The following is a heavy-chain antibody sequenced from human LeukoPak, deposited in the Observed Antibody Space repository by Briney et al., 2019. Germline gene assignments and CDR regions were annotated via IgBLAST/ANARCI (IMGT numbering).Heavy chain of an antibody. CDR3: ARWVTADRGKKDAFDI. Sequence: GGSLQISSTASGYSFTTYWIGWVRPIPGKGLEWMGIIYPGDSSTRYSPSFQGQVTIAADKSISTAYLQWSSLKASDTAIYHCARWVTADRGKKDAFDIWGQGAMVTVSS. V-gene: IGHV5-51*01. CDR2: IYPGDSST. J-gene: IGHJ3*02. CDR1: GYSFTTYW. D-gene: IGHD2-21*02.